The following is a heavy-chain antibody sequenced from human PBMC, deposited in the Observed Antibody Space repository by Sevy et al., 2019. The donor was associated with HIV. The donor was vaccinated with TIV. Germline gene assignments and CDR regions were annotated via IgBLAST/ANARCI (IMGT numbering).Heavy chain of an antibody. D-gene: IGHD2-15*01. CDR2: ISGSGGST. CDR3: AKGEEGYCSGGSCRGGIYYYYRMDV. CDR1: GFTFSSYA. Sequence: GGSLRLSCAASGFTFSSYAMSWVRQAPGKGLEWVSAISGSGGSTYYADSVKGRFTISRDNSKNTQYLQMNSLRAEDTAVDYCAKGEEGYCSGGSCRGGIYYYYRMDVWGQGTTVTVSS. J-gene: IGHJ6*02. V-gene: IGHV3-23*01.